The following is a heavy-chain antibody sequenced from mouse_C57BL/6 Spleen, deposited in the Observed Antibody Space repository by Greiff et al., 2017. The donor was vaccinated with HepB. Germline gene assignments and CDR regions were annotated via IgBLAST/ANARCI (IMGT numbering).Heavy chain of an antibody. CDR2: IDPNSGGT. Sequence: QVQLQQPGAELVKPGASVKLSCKASGYTFTSYWMHWVKQRPGRGLEWIGRIDPNSGGTKYNEKVKSKATLTVDKPSSTAYMQLSSLTSEDSAVYYCARNYYSNYEGTWFAYWGQGTLVTVSA. V-gene: IGHV1-72*01. J-gene: IGHJ3*01. D-gene: IGHD2-5*01. CDR3: ARNYYSNYEGTWFAY. CDR1: GYTFTSYW.